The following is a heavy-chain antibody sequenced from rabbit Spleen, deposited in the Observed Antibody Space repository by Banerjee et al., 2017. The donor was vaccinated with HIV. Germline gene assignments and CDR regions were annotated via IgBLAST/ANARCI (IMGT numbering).Heavy chain of an antibody. J-gene: IGHJ4*01. CDR3: VREVAAKFSL. CDR2: IVPIFGVS. V-gene: IGHV1S7*01. Sequence: QLVESGGGLVQPGGSLKLSCKASGFDFSTYSMSWVRQAPGKGLEWIGYIVPIFGVSYYATWVSGRFTISSHNAQNTLYLQLNSLTAADTATYFCVREVAAKFSLWGPGTLVTVS. CDR1: GFDFSTYS. D-gene: IGHD4-1*01.